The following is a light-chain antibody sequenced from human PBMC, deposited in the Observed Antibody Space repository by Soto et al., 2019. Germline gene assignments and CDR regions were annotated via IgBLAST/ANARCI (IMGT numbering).Light chain of an antibody. V-gene: IGLV2-23*01. CDR3: CSYAGSTSYV. Sequence: QSALTQPASVSGSPGQSITISCTGTSSDVGNYNLVSWFQQHPGKAPKLLIYEGSERPSRVSKRFSGSKSGNTASLTISGLQAEDEADYYCCSYAGSTSYVFGTGTKLTVL. J-gene: IGLJ1*01. CDR2: EGS. CDR1: SSDVGNYNL.